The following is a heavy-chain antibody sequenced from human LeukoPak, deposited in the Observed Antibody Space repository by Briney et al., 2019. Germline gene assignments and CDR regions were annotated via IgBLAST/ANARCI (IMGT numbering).Heavy chain of an antibody. J-gene: IGHJ6*03. Sequence: SETLSLTCAVYGGSFSGYYWSWIRQPPGKGLEWIGEINHSGSTNYNPSLKSRVTISVDTSKNQFSLKLSSVTAADTAVYYCAASGTTPNYYYCYYMDVWGKGTTVTVSS. CDR1: GGSFSGYY. CDR3: AASGTTPNYYYCYYMDV. D-gene: IGHD1-7*01. V-gene: IGHV4-34*01. CDR2: INHSGST.